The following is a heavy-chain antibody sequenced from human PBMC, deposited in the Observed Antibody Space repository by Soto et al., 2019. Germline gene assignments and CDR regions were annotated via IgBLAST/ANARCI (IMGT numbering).Heavy chain of an antibody. CDR3: AGPPHETHGS. V-gene: IGHV4-61*08. Sequence: SETLSLTCTVSGDSLSSPGYYWSWIRQHPGKGLEWIGYIYYSGSTNYNPSLKSRVSMSVDLSKNQYSLKLTSLSVADTAVYYCAGPPHETHGSWGQGTQVTVS. CDR1: GDSLSSPGYY. J-gene: IGHJ1*01. CDR2: IYYSGST.